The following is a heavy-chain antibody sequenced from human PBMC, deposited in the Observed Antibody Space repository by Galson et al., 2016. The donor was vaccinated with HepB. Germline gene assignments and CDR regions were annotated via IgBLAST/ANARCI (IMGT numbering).Heavy chain of an antibody. V-gene: IGHV4-59*08. Sequence: ETLSLTCTVSSDYITSYYWSWIRQPPGKGLEWIGYIYYRGSTNYNPSLKSRVTISVDTSKNQFSLKLSSVTAADTAVYYCARRTSSWYYFDYWGQGTLVTVSS. D-gene: IGHD2-2*01. CDR1: SDYITSYY. CDR2: IYYRGST. CDR3: ARRTSSWYYFDY. J-gene: IGHJ4*02.